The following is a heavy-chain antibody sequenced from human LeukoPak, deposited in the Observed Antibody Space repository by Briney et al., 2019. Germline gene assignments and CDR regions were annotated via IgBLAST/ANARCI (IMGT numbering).Heavy chain of an antibody. D-gene: IGHD2-15*01. CDR3: TTAAVLSVQNFDY. V-gene: IGHV3-15*01. Sequence: PGGSLRLSCATSGFTFRTYWMSWVRQAPGKGLEWVGRIKSKTDGGTTDYAAPVKGRFTISRDDSKNTLYLQMNSLKTEDTAVYYCTTAAVLSVQNFDYWGQGTLVTVSS. J-gene: IGHJ4*02. CDR1: GFTFRTYW. CDR2: IKSKTDGGTT.